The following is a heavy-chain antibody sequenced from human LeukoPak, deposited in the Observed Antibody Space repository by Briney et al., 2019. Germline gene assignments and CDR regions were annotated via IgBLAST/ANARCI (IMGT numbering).Heavy chain of an antibody. CDR1: GFTLSSYS. V-gene: IGHV3-21*01. D-gene: IGHD6-13*01. Sequence: GGGLRLSCAASGFTLSSYSMNSVRPAPGKGLGWVSSISNISRYIYYEDSVKGRYTISRDNAKNSLYLQMNSLRAEDTAVYYCAREGGSSWYLIPFDYWGQGTLVTVSS. CDR2: ISNISRYI. CDR3: AREGGSSWYLIPFDY. J-gene: IGHJ4*02.